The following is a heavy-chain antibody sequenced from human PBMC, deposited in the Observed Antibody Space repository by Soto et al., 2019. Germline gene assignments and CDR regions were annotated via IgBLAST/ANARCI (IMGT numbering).Heavy chain of an antibody. Sequence: PGESLKISCKGSGNSIVNYWFAWVRQMPGKGLEWMGLIFIGDIYTGDSDTRYSPSFQGHVTLSADRSTNTAYLQWRSLRASDTAMYYWARVGFPGAIYFDYWGLGTLVTVSS. V-gene: IGHV5-51*01. CDR2: IFIGDIYTGDSDT. J-gene: IGHJ4*02. CDR3: ARVGFPGAIYFDY. CDR1: GNSIVNYW.